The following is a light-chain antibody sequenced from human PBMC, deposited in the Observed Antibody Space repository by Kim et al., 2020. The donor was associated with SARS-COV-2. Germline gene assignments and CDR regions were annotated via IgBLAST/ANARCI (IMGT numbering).Light chain of an antibody. CDR1: NIGSKI. CDR2: YDS. Sequence: AQGKTDGMPRGGNNIGSKIVHWYQQKPGQAPVLVIYYDSDRPSGIPERFSGSNSGNTATLTISRVEAGDEADYYCQVWDSSSDPVVFGGGTQLTVL. CDR3: QVWDSSSDPVV. V-gene: IGLV3-21*04. J-gene: IGLJ2*01.